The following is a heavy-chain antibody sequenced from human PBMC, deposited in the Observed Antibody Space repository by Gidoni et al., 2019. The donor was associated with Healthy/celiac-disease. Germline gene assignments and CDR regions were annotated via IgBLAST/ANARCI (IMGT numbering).Heavy chain of an antibody. CDR3: AKDPTYDYGDYIDY. V-gene: IGHV3-23*04. D-gene: IGHD4-17*01. CDR1: GFTFSSYA. Sequence: EVQLVESGGGLVQPGGSLRLSCAASGFTFSSYAMGWVRPAPGKGLEWVSAISGSGGSTYYADSVKSRFTISRDNSKNTLYLQMNSLRAEDTAVYYCAKDPTYDYGDYIDYWGQGTLVTVSS. J-gene: IGHJ4*02. CDR2: ISGSGGST.